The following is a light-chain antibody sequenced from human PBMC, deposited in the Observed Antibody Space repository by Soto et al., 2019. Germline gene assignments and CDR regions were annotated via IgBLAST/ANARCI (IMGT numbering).Light chain of an antibody. V-gene: IGKV1-33*01. CDR3: QQLNSYPLT. J-gene: IGKJ4*01. CDR1: QDISNH. Sequence: DIQLTQSPSSLSASVGDRVTITCQASQDISNHLNWYQQKPGKAPNLLIYDASDLETGVPSRFSGSGSGTDFTLTISSLQPEDFATYYCQQLNSYPLTFGGGTKVDI. CDR2: DAS.